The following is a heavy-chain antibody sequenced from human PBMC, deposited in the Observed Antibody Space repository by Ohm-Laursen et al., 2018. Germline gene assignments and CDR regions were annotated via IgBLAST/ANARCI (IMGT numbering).Heavy chain of an antibody. CDR1: GFTVSSNY. Sequence: SLRLSCTASGFTVSSNYMSWVRQAPGKGLEWVSLIYSGGSTYYADSVKGRFTISRDNSKNTLYLQMNSLRAEDTAVYYYARTFVVPAAMGPYFFDYWGQGTLVTVSS. V-gene: IGHV3-53*01. CDR2: IYSGGST. CDR3: ARTFVVPAAMGPYFFDY. D-gene: IGHD2-2*01. J-gene: IGHJ4*02.